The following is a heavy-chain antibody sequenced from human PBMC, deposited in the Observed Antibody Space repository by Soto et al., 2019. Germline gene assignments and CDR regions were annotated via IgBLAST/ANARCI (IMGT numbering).Heavy chain of an antibody. J-gene: IGHJ4*02. V-gene: IGHV4-38-2*01. CDR3: ARGATIYYFDY. CDR2: IYHSGST. D-gene: IGHD1-26*01. Sequence: SETLSLTCAVSGYSISSGYYWGWIRQPPGKGLEWIGSIYHSGSTYYNPSLKSRVTISVDTSKNQFSLKLSSVTAADTAVYYCARGATIYYFDYWGQGTLVT. CDR1: GYSISSGYY.